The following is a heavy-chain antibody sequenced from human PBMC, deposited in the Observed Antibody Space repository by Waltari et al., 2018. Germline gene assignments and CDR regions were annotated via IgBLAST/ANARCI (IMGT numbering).Heavy chain of an antibody. CDR1: GGTFSSYA. J-gene: IGHJ4*02. CDR2: IIPIFGTA. Sequence: QVQLVQSGAEVKKPGSSVKVSCKASGGTFSSYAISWVRQAPGQGLEWMGGIIPIFGTANYAQKFQGRVTITTDESTSTAYMELSSLRSEDTAVYYCARTKYYDFWSGYYPFDYWGQGTLVTVSS. V-gene: IGHV1-69*05. CDR3: ARTKYYDFWSGYYPFDY. D-gene: IGHD3-3*01.